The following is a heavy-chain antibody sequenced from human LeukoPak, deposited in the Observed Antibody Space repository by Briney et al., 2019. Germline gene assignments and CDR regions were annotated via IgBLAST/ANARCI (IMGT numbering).Heavy chain of an antibody. CDR2: INHGGST. Sequence: SETLSLTCAVYGGSFSGYYWSWIRQPPGKGLEWIGEINHGGSTNYNPSLKSRVTISVDTSKNQFSLKLSSVTAADTAVYYCARGRGGWGQGTLVTVSS. V-gene: IGHV4-34*01. CDR3: ARGRGG. CDR1: GGSFSGYY. D-gene: IGHD3-10*01. J-gene: IGHJ4*02.